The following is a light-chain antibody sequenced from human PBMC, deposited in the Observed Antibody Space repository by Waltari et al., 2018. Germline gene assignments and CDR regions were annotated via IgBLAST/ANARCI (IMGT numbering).Light chain of an antibody. Sequence: QSALTQPASVSGSPGQSITISCTGTSSDVGGYNYVSLYQQYPGKAPKLMIYDVSKRPSGVSNRFSGSKSGNTASLTISGLQAEDEADYYCCSYAGSSTHVLFGGGTKLTVL. J-gene: IGLJ2*01. CDR1: SSDVGGYNY. CDR2: DVS. CDR3: CSYAGSSTHVL. V-gene: IGLV2-23*02.